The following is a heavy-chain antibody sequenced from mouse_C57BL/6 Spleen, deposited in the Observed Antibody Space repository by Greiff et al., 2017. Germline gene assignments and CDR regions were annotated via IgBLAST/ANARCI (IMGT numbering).Heavy chain of an antibody. CDR2: IHPTSGST. D-gene: IGHD1-1*01. Sequence: QVQLQQPGAELVKPGASVKLSCKASGYTFTSYWMHWVKQRPGQGLEWIGMIHPTSGSTNYNEKFKSKATLTVDKSSSTAYMQLSSLTSEDSAVYYCASPITTVVPYAMDYWGQGTSVTVSS. V-gene: IGHV1-64*01. J-gene: IGHJ4*01. CDR1: GYTFTSYW. CDR3: ASPITTVVPYAMDY.